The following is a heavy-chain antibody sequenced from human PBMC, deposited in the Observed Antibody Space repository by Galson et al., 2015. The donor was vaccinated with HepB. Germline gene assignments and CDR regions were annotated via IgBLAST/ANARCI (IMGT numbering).Heavy chain of an antibody. CDR2: ITSSSTYM. Sequence: SLRLSCAASGFTFDSHNMHWVRQAPGKGLEWVSSITSSSTYMFYADSVKGRSTISRDNAKSSLYLHIDSLGAEDTAIYYCARAPYGDPYHFDYWGQGTLVTVSS. J-gene: IGHJ4*02. CDR3: ARAPYGDPYHFDY. D-gene: IGHD4-17*01. V-gene: IGHV3-21*01. CDR1: GFTFDSHN.